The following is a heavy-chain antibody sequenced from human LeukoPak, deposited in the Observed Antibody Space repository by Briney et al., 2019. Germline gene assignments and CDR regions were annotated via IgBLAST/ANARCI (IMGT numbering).Heavy chain of an antibody. CDR2: IDWDDDK. V-gene: IGHV2-70*04. J-gene: IGHJ4*02. D-gene: IGHD1-26*01. CDR1: GFSLSTSGMR. CDR3: ARIGGAGSDY. Sequence: SGPTLVNPTQTLTLTCTFSGFSLSTSGMRVSWIRQPPGKALEWLARIDWDDDKFHSTSLKTRLTISKDTSKNQVVLTMTNMDPVDTATYYCARIGGAGSDYWGQGTLVTVSS.